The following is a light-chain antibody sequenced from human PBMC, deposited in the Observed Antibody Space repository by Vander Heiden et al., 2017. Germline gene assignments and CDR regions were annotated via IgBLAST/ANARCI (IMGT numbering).Light chain of an antibody. V-gene: IGKV4-1*01. Sequence: DIVMTQSPDSLAVSLGERATINCKSSQSVFYSSSNKNYLAWYQHKPGQPPKLLIYWASTRESGVPDRFSGSGSGTDFTLTISSLQAEDVAVYYCQQYDRTPYIFGRGTKVEIK. CDR3: QQYDRTPYI. CDR1: QSVFYSSSNKNY. CDR2: WAS. J-gene: IGKJ2*01.